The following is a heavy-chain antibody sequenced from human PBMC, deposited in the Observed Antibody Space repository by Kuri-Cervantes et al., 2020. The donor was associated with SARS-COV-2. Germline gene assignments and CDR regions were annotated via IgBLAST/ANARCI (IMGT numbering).Heavy chain of an antibody. D-gene: IGHD2-2*01. V-gene: IGHV1-3*01. Sequence: ASVKVSCKASGYTFISYAMHWVRQAPGQRLEWMGWINAGNGNTKYSQKFQGRVTITRDTSASTAYVELSSLRSEDTAVYYCASVSYCSSTSCHIYYYHGTDVWGQGTTVTVSS. CDR2: INAGNGNT. CDR1: GYTFISYA. J-gene: IGHJ6*02. CDR3: ASVSYCSSTSCHIYYYHGTDV.